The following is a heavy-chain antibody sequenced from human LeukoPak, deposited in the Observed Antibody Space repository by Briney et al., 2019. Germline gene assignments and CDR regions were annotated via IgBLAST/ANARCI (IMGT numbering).Heavy chain of an antibody. D-gene: IGHD3-10*01. J-gene: IGHJ4*02. CDR1: GYTFTGYY. Sequence: GASVKVSCKASGYTFTGYYMHWVRQAPGQGLEWMGWISAYNGNTSYAQKLQGRVTMTTDTSTSTAYMELRSLRSDDTAVYYCARGMVRGVILFDYWGQGTLVTVSS. V-gene: IGHV1-18*04. CDR2: ISAYNGNT. CDR3: ARGMVRGVILFDY.